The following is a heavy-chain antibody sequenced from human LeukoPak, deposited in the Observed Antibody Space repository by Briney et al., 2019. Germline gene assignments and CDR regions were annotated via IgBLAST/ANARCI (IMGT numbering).Heavy chain of an antibody. D-gene: IGHD4-23*01. CDR2: FDPEDGET. CDR1: GYTLTELS. V-gene: IGHV1-24*01. Sequence: VASVKVSCKVSGYTLTELSMHWVRQAPGKGLEWMGGFDPEDGETIYAQKFQGRVTMTTDTSTSTAYMELRSLRSDDTAVYYCARAGTVVTLVDYWGQGTLVTVSS. CDR3: ARAGTVVTLVDY. J-gene: IGHJ4*02.